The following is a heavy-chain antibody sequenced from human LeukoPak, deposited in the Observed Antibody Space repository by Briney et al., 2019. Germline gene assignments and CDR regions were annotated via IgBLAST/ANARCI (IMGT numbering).Heavy chain of an antibody. D-gene: IGHD6-13*01. Sequence: PGRSLRLSCAASGFTFSNYGMYWVRQAPGKGLEWVAVISYDGNNKYYVDSVKGRFTISRDNSKNTLYLQMNSLRADDTAVYYCAKNWQHLVLRLGYFDLWGRGTLVTVSS. CDR1: GFTFSNYG. CDR3: AKNWQHLVLRLGYFDL. CDR2: ISYDGNNK. V-gene: IGHV3-30*18. J-gene: IGHJ2*01.